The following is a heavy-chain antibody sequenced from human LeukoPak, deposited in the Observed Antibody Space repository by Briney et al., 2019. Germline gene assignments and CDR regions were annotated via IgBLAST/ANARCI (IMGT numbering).Heavy chain of an antibody. V-gene: IGHV4-59*01. D-gene: IGHD3-10*01. CDR2: IYYSGST. CDR3: ASGELAPEIDY. CDR1: GGSISSYS. J-gene: IGHJ4*02. Sequence: SETLSLTCTVSGGSISSYSWSWIRQPPGKGLEWIGYIYYSGSTNYNPSLKSRVTISVDTSKNQFSLKLSSVTAADTAVYYCASGELAPEIDYWGQGPLVTVSS.